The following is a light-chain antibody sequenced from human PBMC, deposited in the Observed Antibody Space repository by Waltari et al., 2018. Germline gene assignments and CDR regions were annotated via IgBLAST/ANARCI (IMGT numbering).Light chain of an antibody. V-gene: IGLV1-44*01. Sequence: QSLLTPPPSTSGTPGQRVTIPCSGSSSNIAPNPVTWYQQFPGTAPKLLLYTNNHRPSGVPDRFSGSKSGTSASLAISGLQLEDEADFYCASWDDSLKGWVFGGGTKVTVL. J-gene: IGLJ3*02. CDR3: ASWDDSLKGWV. CDR1: SSNIAPNP. CDR2: TNN.